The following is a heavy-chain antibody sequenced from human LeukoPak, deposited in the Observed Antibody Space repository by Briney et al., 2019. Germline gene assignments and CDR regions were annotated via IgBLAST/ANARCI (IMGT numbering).Heavy chain of an antibody. J-gene: IGHJ4*02. V-gene: IGHV1-69*05. D-gene: IGHD1-26*01. Sequence: ASVKVSCKASGYTFTSYAISWVRQAPGQGLEWMGGIIPIFGTANYAQKFQGRVTITTDESTSTAYMELSSLRSEDTAVYYCARSRAGWELLFDYWGQGTLVTVSS. CDR1: GYTFTSYA. CDR3: ARSRAGWELLFDY. CDR2: IIPIFGTA.